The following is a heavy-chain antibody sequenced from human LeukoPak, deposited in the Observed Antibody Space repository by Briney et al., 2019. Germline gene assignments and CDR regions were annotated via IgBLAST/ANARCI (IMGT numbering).Heavy chain of an antibody. CDR2: IYHSGST. Sequence: SETLSLTCAVSGGSISCSNWWSWVRQPPGKGLEWIGEIYHSGSTNYNPSLKSRVTISVDKSKNQFCLKLSSVTAADTAVYYCASEESGYSSSWAAFDIWGQGTMVTVSS. CDR1: GGSISCSNW. V-gene: IGHV4-4*02. J-gene: IGHJ3*02. CDR3: ASEESGYSSSWAAFDI. D-gene: IGHD6-13*01.